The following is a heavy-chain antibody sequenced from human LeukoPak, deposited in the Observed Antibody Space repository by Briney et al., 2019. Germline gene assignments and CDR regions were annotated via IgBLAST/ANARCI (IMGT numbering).Heavy chain of an antibody. V-gene: IGHV3-23*01. CDR2: ISGSGGST. D-gene: IGHD6-13*01. CDR1: GFTFSSYA. Sequence: PGGSLRLSCAASGFTFSSYAMSWVRQAPGKGLEWVSAISGSGGSTYYADSVKGRFTISRDNSKNTLYLQMNSLRAEDTAVYYCAKDLGSSWENYYYYGMDVWGQGTTVTVSS. CDR3: AKDLGSSWENYYYYGMDV. J-gene: IGHJ6*02.